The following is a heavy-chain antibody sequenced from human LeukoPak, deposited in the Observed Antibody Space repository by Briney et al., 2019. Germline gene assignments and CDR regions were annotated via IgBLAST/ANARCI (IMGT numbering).Heavy chain of an antibody. J-gene: IGHJ4*02. D-gene: IGHD3-22*01. CDR1: GGSFSGYY. CDR3: ARGIYDSSGYYFDY. Sequence: SETLSLTCAVYGGSFSGYYWSWIRQPPGKGLEWIGEIDHSGSTNYNPSLKSRVTISVDTSKNQFSLKLSSVTAADTAVYYCARGIYDSSGYYFDYWGQGTLVTVSS. CDR2: IDHSGST. V-gene: IGHV4-34*01.